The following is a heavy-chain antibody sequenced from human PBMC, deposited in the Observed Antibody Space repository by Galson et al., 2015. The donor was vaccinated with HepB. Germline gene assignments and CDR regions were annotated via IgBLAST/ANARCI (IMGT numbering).Heavy chain of an antibody. CDR3: ARDQDKVGGLVVVPADYYYGMDV. J-gene: IGHJ6*02. D-gene: IGHD2-2*01. CDR2: ISAYNGNT. Sequence: SVKVSCKASGYTFTSYGISWVRQAPGQGLEWMGWISAYNGNTNYAQKLQGRDTMTTDTSTSTAYMELRSLRSDDTAVYYCARDQDKVGGLVVVPADYYYGMDVWGQGTTVTVSS. V-gene: IGHV1-18*04. CDR1: GYTFTSYG.